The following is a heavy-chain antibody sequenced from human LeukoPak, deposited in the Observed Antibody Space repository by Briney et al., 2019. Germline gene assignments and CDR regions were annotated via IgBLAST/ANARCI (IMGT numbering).Heavy chain of an antibody. D-gene: IGHD3-22*01. CDR1: GGSISSYY. CDR2: IYTSGST. V-gene: IGHV4-4*07. Sequence: SETLSLTCTVSGGSISSYYWSWIRQPAGKGLEWIGRIYTSGSTNYNPSLKSRVTMSVDTSKNQFSLKLSSVTAADTAVYYCARVADGGFYTYYYDSSGYHFDYWGQGTLVTVSS. J-gene: IGHJ4*02. CDR3: ARVADGGFYTYYYDSSGYHFDY.